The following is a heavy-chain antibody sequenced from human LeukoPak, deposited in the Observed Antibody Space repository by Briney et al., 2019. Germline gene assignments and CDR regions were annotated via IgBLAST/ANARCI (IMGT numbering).Heavy chain of an antibody. Sequence: GGSLRLSCAASGFTVSSNYMNWVRQAPGKGLEWVSVIYSGGTTYYADSVKGRFTISRDNSKNTLYLQMNSLRAEDTAVYYCARGLVGAYFDYWGQGTLVTVSP. CDR3: ARGLVGAYFDY. D-gene: IGHD1-26*01. CDR2: IYSGGTT. V-gene: IGHV3-53*01. J-gene: IGHJ4*02. CDR1: GFTVSSNY.